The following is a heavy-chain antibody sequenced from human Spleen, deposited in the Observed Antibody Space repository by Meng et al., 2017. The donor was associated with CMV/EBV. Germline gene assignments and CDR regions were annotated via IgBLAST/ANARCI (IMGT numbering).Heavy chain of an antibody. CDR2: INWNAGST. V-gene: IGHV3-20*01. D-gene: IGHD2-8*01. J-gene: IGHJ2*01. Sequence: SGFPFDDYARTWVRQAPGKGLEWVSGINWNAGSTYYADSVKGRFTISRDSAKNSLYLQMHSLRDEDTAFYHCARGPLASVSYWYFDLWGRGTLVTVSS. CDR1: GFPFDDYA. CDR3: ARGPLASVSYWYFDL.